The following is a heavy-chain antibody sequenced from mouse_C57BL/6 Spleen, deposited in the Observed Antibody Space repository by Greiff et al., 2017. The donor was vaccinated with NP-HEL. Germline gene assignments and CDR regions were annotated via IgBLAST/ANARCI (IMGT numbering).Heavy chain of an antibody. CDR3: ARLPFITTVGETDY. V-gene: IGHV1-55*01. CDR2: IYPGSGST. J-gene: IGHJ4*01. CDR1: GYTFTSYW. Sequence: VQLQQPGAELVKPGASVKMSCKASGYTFTSYWITWVKQRPGQGLEWIGDIYPGSGSTNYNEKFKSKATLTVDTSSSTAYMQLSSLTSEDSAVYYCARLPFITTVGETDYWGQGTSVTVSS. D-gene: IGHD1-1*01.